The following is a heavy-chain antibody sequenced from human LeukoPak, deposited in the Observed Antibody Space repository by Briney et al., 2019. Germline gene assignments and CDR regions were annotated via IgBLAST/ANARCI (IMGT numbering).Heavy chain of an antibody. CDR2: ITSDGSDT. CDR3: ARGGHQRGGPFDY. J-gene: IGHJ4*02. CDR1: GFTFSSYG. Sequence: GGSLRLSCVASGFTFSSYGMSWVRQAPGKGLEWVSRITSDGSDTSYADSVKARFLISRDNGKNTLYLQMNSLRAEDAAVYYCARGGHQRGGPFDYWGQGTLVTVSS. D-gene: IGHD2-15*01. V-gene: IGHV3-74*01.